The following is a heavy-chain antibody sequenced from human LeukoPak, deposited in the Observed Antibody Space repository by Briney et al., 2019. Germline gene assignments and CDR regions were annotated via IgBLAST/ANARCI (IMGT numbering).Heavy chain of an antibody. V-gene: IGHV3-48*04. CDR1: GFTFSTYS. D-gene: IGHD1-1*01. CDR3: ARDFPGENDYEGYYYGMDA. CDR2: ISNTGRTI. J-gene: IGHJ6*02. Sequence: GSLRLSCVDSGFTFSTYSLSWVRQAPGKGLEWVSYISNTGRTIYYADSVKGRFTISRDNAKNSLWLQMSSLRAEDTAVYYCARDFPGENDYEGYYYGMDAWGQGTTVTVSS.